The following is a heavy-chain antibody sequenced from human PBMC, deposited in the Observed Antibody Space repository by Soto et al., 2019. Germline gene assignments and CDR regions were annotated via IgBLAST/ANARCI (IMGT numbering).Heavy chain of an antibody. CDR3: ATQSLYGSSWDPCYYYYGMDV. V-gene: IGHV1-69*13. CDR1: GGTFSSYA. CDR2: IIPIFGTA. J-gene: IGHJ6*02. D-gene: IGHD6-13*01. Sequence: GASVKVSCKASGGTFSSYAISWVRQAPGQGLEWMGGIIPIFGTANYAQKFQGRVTITADESTSTAYMELSSQRSEDTALHYCATQSLYGSSWDPCYYYYGMDVWGQGTTVTVSS.